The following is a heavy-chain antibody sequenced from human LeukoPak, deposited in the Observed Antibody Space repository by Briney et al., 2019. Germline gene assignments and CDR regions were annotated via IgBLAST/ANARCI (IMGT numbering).Heavy chain of an antibody. V-gene: IGHV3-30*04. J-gene: IGHJ4*02. CDR2: ISYDGSNK. CDR1: GFTFSSYA. Sequence: GSLRLSCAASGFTFSSYAMHWVRQAPGKGLEWVAVISYDGSNKYYADSVKGRFTISRDNSKNTLYLQMNSLRAEDTAVYYCARDYRRDGYNFDYWGQGTLVTVSS. CDR3: ARDYRRDGYNFDY. D-gene: IGHD5-24*01.